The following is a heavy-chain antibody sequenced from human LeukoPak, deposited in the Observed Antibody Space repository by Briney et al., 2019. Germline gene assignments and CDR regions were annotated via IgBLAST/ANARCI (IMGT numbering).Heavy chain of an antibody. CDR3: ARGGRGLRGNSGFSTKNNDNNYFDY. V-gene: IGHV4-59*12. J-gene: IGHJ4*02. CDR1: GGSISSYY. CDR2: IYYSGST. D-gene: IGHD5-12*01. Sequence: SETLSLTCTVSGGSISSYYWSWIRQPPGKGLEWIGYIYYSGSTNYNPSLKSRVTISVHTSKNQFSLKLSSVTAADTAVYYCARGGRGLRGNSGFSTKNNDNNYFDYWSQGTLVTVSS.